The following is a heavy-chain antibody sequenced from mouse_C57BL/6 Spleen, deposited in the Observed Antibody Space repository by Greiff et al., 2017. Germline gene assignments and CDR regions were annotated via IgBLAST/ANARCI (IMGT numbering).Heavy chain of an antibody. CDR2: IYPGSGST. J-gene: IGHJ1*03. Sequence: VQLQQPGAELVKPGASVKMSCKASGYTFTSYWITWVKQRPGQGLEWIGDIYPGSGSTNYNEKFKSKATLTVDTSASTAYMQLSSLTSEDSAVYYCARCDGYPWYFDVWGTGPRSPSPQ. CDR1: GYTFTSYW. V-gene: IGHV1-55*01. CDR3: ARCDGYPWYFDV. D-gene: IGHD2-3*01.